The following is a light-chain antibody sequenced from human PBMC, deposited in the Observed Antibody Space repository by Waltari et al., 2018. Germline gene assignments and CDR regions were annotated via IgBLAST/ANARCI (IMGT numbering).Light chain of an antibody. CDR3: QSSDSSTWV. Sequence: NFMLTQPHSVSGSPGKTVTISCTRSSGSIASNYVQWCQQRPGTPPTTLIYENHQRPSGVPDRFSGAIDSSSNSASLTISQRKTEDEADYYCQSSDSSTWVFGGGTKLTVL. V-gene: IGLV6-57*01. J-gene: IGLJ3*02. CDR1: SGSIASNY. CDR2: ENH.